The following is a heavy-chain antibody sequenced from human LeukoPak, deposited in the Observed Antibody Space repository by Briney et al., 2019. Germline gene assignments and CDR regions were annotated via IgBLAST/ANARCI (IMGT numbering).Heavy chain of an antibody. CDR3: AKDAQGLVRGGIYFDF. V-gene: IGHV3-30*18. CDR1: GFTFSSYG. CDR2: ISYDGSNK. J-gene: IGHJ4*02. D-gene: IGHD6-19*01. Sequence: GGSLRLSCAASGFTFSSYGMHWVRQAPGKGLEWVAVISYDGSNKYYADSVKGRFTISRDNSKNTLYLQMNSLRAEDTALYYCAKDAQGLVRGGIYFDFWGQGSLVTVSS.